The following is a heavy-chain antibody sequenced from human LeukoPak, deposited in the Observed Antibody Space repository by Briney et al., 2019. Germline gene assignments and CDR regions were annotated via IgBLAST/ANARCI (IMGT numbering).Heavy chain of an antibody. CDR2: IYYSGST. D-gene: IGHD3-10*01. V-gene: IGHV4-59*12. CDR3: ARDPEGSGENWFDP. Sequence: PSETLSLTCTVSGGSISSYYWSWIRQPPGKGLEWIGYIYYSGSTNYNPSLKSRVTISVDTSKNQFSLKLSSVTAADTAVYYCARDPEGSGENWFDPWGQGTLVTVSS. CDR1: GGSISSYY. J-gene: IGHJ5*02.